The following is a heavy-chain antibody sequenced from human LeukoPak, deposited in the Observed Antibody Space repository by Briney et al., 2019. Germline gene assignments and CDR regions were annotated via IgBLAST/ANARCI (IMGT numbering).Heavy chain of an antibody. D-gene: IGHD5-24*01. CDR2: ISYDGSNK. CDR3: ARGSRMATISSPHYYYYGMDV. CDR1: GFTLSSYA. J-gene: IGHJ6*02. V-gene: IGHV3-30-3*01. Sequence: GGSLRLSCAASGFTLSSYAMHWVRQAPGKGLEWVAGISYDGSNKYYADSVKGRFTISRDNSKNTLYLQMNSLRAEDTAVYYCARGSRMATISSPHYYYYGMDVWGQGTTVTASS.